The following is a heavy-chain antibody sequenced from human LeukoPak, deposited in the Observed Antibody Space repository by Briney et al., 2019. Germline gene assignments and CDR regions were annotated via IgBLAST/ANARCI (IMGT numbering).Heavy chain of an antibody. CDR1: GGSISSYY. CDR2: IYYSGST. V-gene: IGHV4-59*01. J-gene: IGHJ3*02. CDR3: ARDRHYYGSGLSDAFDI. Sequence: SETLSLTCTDSGGSISSYYWSWIRQPPGKGLEWIGYIYYSGSTNYNPSLKSRVTISVDTSKNQFSLKLSSVTAADTAVYYCARDRHYYGSGLSDAFDIWGQGTMVTVSS. D-gene: IGHD3-10*01.